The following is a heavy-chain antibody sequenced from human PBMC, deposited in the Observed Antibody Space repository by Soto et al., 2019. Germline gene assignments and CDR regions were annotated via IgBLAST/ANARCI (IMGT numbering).Heavy chain of an antibody. D-gene: IGHD6-19*01. V-gene: IGHV2-5*02. J-gene: IGHJ4*02. Sequence: QITLKESGPTLVIPTQTLTLTCTFSGFSLNTRGVGVGWIRQPPGKALEWVALIHWDDEKRYSPTLRNTRTSTKETSKTQVVLIMTNMDPLDTATYYCAYRLFVSGRGWNFDFWGQGILVTVSS. CDR3: AYRLFVSGRGWNFDF. CDR1: GFSLNTRGVG. CDR2: IHWDDEK.